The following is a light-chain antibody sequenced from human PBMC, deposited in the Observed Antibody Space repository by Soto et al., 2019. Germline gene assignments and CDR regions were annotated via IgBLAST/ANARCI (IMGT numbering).Light chain of an antibody. J-gene: IGKJ1*01. V-gene: IGKV1-5*01. Sequence: DIQMTQSPSTLSASVGDRVTITCRASQSISSWLAWYQQKPGKAPKLLIYDASSLESGVPSRFSGSGSATEFTLPISSLQPDDFATYYCQQYNNYWTFGQGTRVEIK. CDR3: QQYNNYWT. CDR2: DAS. CDR1: QSISSW.